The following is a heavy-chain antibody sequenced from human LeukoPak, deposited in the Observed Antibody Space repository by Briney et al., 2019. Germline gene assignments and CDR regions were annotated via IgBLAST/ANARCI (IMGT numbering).Heavy chain of an antibody. CDR3: STTYYYDSSEGY. CDR1: GFTFSNAW. CDR2: IKSKTDGGTT. Sequence: GGSLRLSCAASGFTFSNAWMNWVRQAPGKGLEWVGRIKSKTDGGTTDYAAPVKGRFTISRDGSKNTLYLQMNSLKTEDTAVYYCSTTYYYDSSEGYWGQGTLVTVSS. J-gene: IGHJ4*02. D-gene: IGHD3-22*01. V-gene: IGHV3-15*07.